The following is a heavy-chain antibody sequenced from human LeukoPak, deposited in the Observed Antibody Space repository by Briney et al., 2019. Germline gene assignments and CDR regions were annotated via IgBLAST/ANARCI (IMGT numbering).Heavy chain of an antibody. D-gene: IGHD6-19*01. J-gene: IGHJ4*02. CDR3: AKGSSGSQMDFDY. CDR2: ISGSGGST. V-gene: IGHV3-23*01. Sequence: GGSLRLSCAASGFTFSSYAMSWVRQAPGKGVEGVSAISGSGGSTYYADSVKGRFTISRDNSKNTLYLQMNSLRAEDTAVYYCAKGSSGSQMDFDYWGQGTLVTVSS. CDR1: GFTFSSYA.